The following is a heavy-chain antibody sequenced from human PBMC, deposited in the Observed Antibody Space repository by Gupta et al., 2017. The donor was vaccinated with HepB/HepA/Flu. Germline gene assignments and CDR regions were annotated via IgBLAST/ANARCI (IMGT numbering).Heavy chain of an antibody. V-gene: IGHV3-11*01. CDR3: ARVEVAAAGKVSDAFDI. Sequence: QVQLVESGGGLVKPGGSLRLSCAASGFTFSAYDMRWLCPAPGKGLEWFSYISSSGSTIYYADSVKGRFTISRDNAKNSLYLQMNCLRAEDTAVYYCARVEVAAAGKVSDAFDIWGQGTMVTVSS. CDR2: ISSSGSTI. J-gene: IGHJ3*02. D-gene: IGHD6-13*01. CDR1: GFTFSAYD.